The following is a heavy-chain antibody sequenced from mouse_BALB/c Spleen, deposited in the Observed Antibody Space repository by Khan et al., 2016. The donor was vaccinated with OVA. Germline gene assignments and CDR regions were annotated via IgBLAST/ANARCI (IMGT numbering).Heavy chain of an antibody. CDR2: INPNSGYT. J-gene: IGHJ4*01. CDR1: GYTFTSNT. V-gene: IGHV1-4*01. CDR3: VRRTSVYTMDY. D-gene: IGHD1-1*01. Sequence: QVQLKQSGAELARPGASVKMSCKASGYTFTSNTMHWVKQRPGQGLEWIGYINPNSGYTNYNQNFKDKATLTADKSSSTAYMQLSSLPSEDSAVYYCVRRTSVYTMDYWGQGTSVTVSS.